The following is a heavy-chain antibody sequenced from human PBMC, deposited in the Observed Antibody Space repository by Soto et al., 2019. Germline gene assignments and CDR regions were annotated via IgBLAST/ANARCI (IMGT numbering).Heavy chain of an antibody. D-gene: IGHD3-3*01. CDR1: GYTFTSYG. CDR2: ISAYNGNT. Sequence: GASVKVSCKASGYTFTSYGISWVRQAPGQGLEWMGWISAYNGNTNYAQKLQGRVTMTTDTSTSTAYMELRSLRSDDTAVYYCARDRVYAIFGVVISYYYYYGMDVWGQGTTVTVSS. V-gene: IGHV1-18*01. CDR3: ARDRVYAIFGVVISYYYYYGMDV. J-gene: IGHJ6*02.